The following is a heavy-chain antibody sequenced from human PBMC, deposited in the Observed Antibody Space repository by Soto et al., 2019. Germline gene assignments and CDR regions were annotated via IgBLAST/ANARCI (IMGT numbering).Heavy chain of an antibody. V-gene: IGHV3-21*01. Sequence: GGSLRLSCAASGFTFSSYSMNWVRQAPGKGLEWVSSISSSSSYIYYADSVKGRFTISRDNAKNSLYLQVNSLRAEDTAVYYCARGDYYDTTGPFSDAFDIWGQGTMVTVSS. J-gene: IGHJ3*02. CDR3: ARGDYYDTTGPFSDAFDI. CDR2: ISSSSSYI. D-gene: IGHD3-22*01. CDR1: GFTFSSYS.